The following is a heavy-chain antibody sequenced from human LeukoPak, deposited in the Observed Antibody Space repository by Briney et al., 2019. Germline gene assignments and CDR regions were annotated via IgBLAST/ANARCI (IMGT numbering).Heavy chain of an antibody. CDR2: INPSGGST. Sequence: ASVKVSCKASGYTFTSYYMHLVRQAPGQGLEWMGIINPSGGSTSYAQKFQGRVTMTRDTSTSTVYMELSSLRSEDTAVYYCAREYSSGWYGYWGQGTLVTVSS. D-gene: IGHD6-19*01. V-gene: IGHV1-46*01. J-gene: IGHJ4*02. CDR1: GYTFTSYY. CDR3: AREYSSGWYGY.